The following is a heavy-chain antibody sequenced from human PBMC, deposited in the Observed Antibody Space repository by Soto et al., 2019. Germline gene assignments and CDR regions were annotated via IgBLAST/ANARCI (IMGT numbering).Heavy chain of an antibody. Sequence: QVRLQESGPGLVKPSETLSLSCLVSGDSVGNGPYYWSWIRQSPGEGLEWIAYIYYSGSTNVNPTPERRVNISINMSKNQFFLELRSATAADAAVYFCARVGSSCHSRRCYYYYGLRVWGQGTTVAISS. D-gene: IGHD4-4*01. CDR1: GDSVGNGPYY. CDR2: IYYSGST. CDR3: ARVGSSCHSRRCYYYYGLRV. V-gene: IGHV4-61*01. J-gene: IGHJ6*02.